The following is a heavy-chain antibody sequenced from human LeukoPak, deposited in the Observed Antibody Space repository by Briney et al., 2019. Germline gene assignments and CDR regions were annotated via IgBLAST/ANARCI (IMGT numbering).Heavy chain of an antibody. CDR1: GGSISSSSYY. V-gene: IGHV4-39*07. J-gene: IGHJ3*02. Sequence: PSETLSLTCTVSGGSISSSSYYWGWIRQPPGKGLEWIGSIYYSGSTYYNPSLKSRVTISVDTSKNQFSLKLSSVTAADTAVYYCPRGGVYYDILTGYPPSVALDIWGQGTMVTVSS. D-gene: IGHD3-9*01. CDR2: IYYSGST. CDR3: PRGGVYYDILTGYPPSVALDI.